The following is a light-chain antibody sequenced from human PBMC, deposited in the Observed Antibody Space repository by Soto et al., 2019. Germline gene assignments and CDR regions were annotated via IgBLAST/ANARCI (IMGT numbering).Light chain of an antibody. CDR2: EVT. CDR3: SSYSSSSTLYV. Sequence: QSALTQPASVSGSPGQSITISCTGTSSDVGAYGYVSWYQQHPGKAPQLMIYEVTNRPSGISYRFSGSKSGNTASLTISGLQAEDEADYYCSSYSSSSTLYVFGTGTKVTV. V-gene: IGLV2-14*01. J-gene: IGLJ1*01. CDR1: SSDVGAYGY.